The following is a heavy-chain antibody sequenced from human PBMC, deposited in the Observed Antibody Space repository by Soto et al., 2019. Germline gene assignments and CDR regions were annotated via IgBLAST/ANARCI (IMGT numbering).Heavy chain of an antibody. CDR1: GYTFTSYG. D-gene: IGHD1-26*01. CDR3: ARDRLGATGDY. V-gene: IGHV1-18*01. CDR2: NSAYNANT. J-gene: IGHJ4*02. Sequence: ASVKVSCKASGYTFTSYGISWVRQAPGQGLEWMGWNSAYNANTNYAQKLQGRVTMTTDTSTSTSYMELRSLRSDDTAVYFCARDRLGATGDYWGQGTLVTVSS.